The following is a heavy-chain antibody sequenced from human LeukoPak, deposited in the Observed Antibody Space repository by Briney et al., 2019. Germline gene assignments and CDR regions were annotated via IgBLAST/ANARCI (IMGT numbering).Heavy chain of an antibody. Sequence: SETLSLTCTVSGGSISSYYWSWIRQPPGKGLEWIGYIYYSGSTNYNPSLKSRVTISVDTSKNQFSLKLSSVTAADTAVYYCARVGSLNGLWYFDLWGRGTLVTVSS. J-gene: IGHJ2*01. V-gene: IGHV4-59*01. CDR3: ARVGSLNGLWYFDL. CDR1: GGSISSYY. CDR2: IYYSGST. D-gene: IGHD3-10*01.